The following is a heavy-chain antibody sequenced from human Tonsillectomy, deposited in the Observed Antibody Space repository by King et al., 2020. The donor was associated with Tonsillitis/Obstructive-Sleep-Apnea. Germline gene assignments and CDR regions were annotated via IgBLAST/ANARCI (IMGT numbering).Heavy chain of an antibody. V-gene: IGHV1-69*09. D-gene: IGHD2-2*01. CDR3: AREGSPLVLPTAKGIYYYYYMDV. J-gene: IGHJ6*03. CDR1: GGTFSSYA. CDR2: IIPILGIA. Sequence: VQLVESGAEVKKPGSSVKVSCKASGGTFSSYAISWVRQAPGQGLEWMGRIIPILGIANYAQKFQGRVTITADKSTTTAYMELSSLRSEDTAVYYCAREGSPLVLPTAKGIYYYYYMDVWGKGTTVTVSS.